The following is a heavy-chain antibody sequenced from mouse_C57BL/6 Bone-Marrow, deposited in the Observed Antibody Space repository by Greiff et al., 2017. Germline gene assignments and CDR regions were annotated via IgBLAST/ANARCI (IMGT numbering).Heavy chain of an antibody. CDR2: IYPGDGDT. CDR3: ASLLLDY. CDR1: GYAFSSSW. J-gene: IGHJ2*01. D-gene: IGHD2-1*01. V-gene: IGHV1-82*01. Sequence: QVQLQQSGPELVKPGASVKISCKASGYAFSSSWMNWVKQRPGKGLEWIGRIYPGDGDTNYNGKFKGKATLTADKSSSTAYMQLSSLPSEDSAVYFCASLLLDYWGQGTTLTVSS.